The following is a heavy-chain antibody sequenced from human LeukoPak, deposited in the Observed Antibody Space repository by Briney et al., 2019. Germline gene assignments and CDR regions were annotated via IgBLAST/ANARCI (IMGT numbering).Heavy chain of an antibody. CDR2: ISYDGSNK. CDR3: AKDPGDWFPIYYFDY. D-gene: IGHD3-9*01. J-gene: IGHJ4*02. V-gene: IGHV3-30*04. CDR1: GFTFSSYA. Sequence: GGSLRLSCAASGFTFSSYAMHWVRQAPGKGLEWVAVISYDGSNKYYADSVKGRFTISRDNSKNTLYLQMNSLRAEDTAVYYCAKDPGDWFPIYYFDYWGQGTLVTVSS.